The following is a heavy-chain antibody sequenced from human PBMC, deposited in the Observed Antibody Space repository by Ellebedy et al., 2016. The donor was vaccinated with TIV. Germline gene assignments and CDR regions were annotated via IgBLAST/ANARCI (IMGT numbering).Heavy chain of an antibody. D-gene: IGHD4-17*01. CDR2: ISAYNGNT. Sequence: AASVKVSCKASGYTFTSYGISWVRQAPGQGLEWMGWISAYNGNTNYAQKLQGRVTMTTDTSTSTAYMELSSLRSEDTAVYYCATWGAKTTVTTFINDHYYYGMDVWGQGTTVTVSS. J-gene: IGHJ6*02. CDR3: ATWGAKTTVTTFINDHYYYGMDV. CDR1: GYTFTSYG. V-gene: IGHV1-18*01.